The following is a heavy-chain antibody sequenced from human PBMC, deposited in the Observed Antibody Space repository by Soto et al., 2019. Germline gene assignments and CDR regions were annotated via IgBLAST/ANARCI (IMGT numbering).Heavy chain of an antibody. CDR2: IKSKTDGGTT. J-gene: IGHJ3*02. CDR3: TTIYYYDSSGPAGAFDI. V-gene: IGHV3-15*07. CDR1: GFTFSNAW. Sequence: GGSLRLSCAASGFTFSNAWMNWVRQAPGKGLEWVGRIKSKTDGGTTDYAAPVKGRFTISRDDSKNTLYLQMNSLKTEDTAVYYCTTIYYYDSSGPAGAFDIWGQGTMVTVSS. D-gene: IGHD3-22*01.